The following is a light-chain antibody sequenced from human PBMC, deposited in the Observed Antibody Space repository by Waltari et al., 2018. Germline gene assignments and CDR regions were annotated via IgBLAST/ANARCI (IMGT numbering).Light chain of an antibody. J-gene: IGKJ5*01. V-gene: IGKV2-28*01. CDR1: QSLLQSNRYNY. CDR2: LGS. CDR3: MQALQTPIT. Sequence: DIVMTQSPLSLPVTPGEPASISCRSSQSLLQSNRYNYLDWYLQKPGQSPQLLIYLGSNRASGVPDGFSGSGSGTDFTLKISRVEAEDVGVYYGMQALQTPITFGQGTRLEIK.